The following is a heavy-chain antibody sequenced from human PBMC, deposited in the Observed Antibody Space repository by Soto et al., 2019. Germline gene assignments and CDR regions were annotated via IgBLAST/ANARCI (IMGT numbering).Heavy chain of an antibody. V-gene: IGHV3-33*01. CDR1: GFTFSSYG. J-gene: IGHJ4*02. Sequence: QVQLVESGGGVVQPGRSLRLSCAASGFTFSSYGMHWVRQAPGKGLEWVAVIWYDGSNKYYADSVKGRFTISRDNSKNTLYLQMNSLRAEDTAVYYCAREVTLLGYCSSTSCPYFDYCGQGTLVTVSS. CDR2: IWYDGSNK. D-gene: IGHD2-2*01. CDR3: AREVTLLGYCSSTSCPYFDY.